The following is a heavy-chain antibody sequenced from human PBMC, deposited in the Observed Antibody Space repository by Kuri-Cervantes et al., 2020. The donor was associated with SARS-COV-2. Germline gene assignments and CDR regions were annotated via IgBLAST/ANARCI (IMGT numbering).Heavy chain of an antibody. D-gene: IGHD1-26*01. Sequence: SGPTLVKPTQTLTLTCTFSGFSLSTSGMCVSWIRQPPGKALEWLARIDWDDDTFYNASLKTRLTISKDTSKKQVVLTMTNMDPADTATYYCARTYSGDYLNWFDPWGQGILVTVSS. J-gene: IGHJ5*02. V-gene: IGHV2-70*17. CDR2: IDWDDDT. CDR1: GFSLSTSGMC. CDR3: ARTYSGDYLNWFDP.